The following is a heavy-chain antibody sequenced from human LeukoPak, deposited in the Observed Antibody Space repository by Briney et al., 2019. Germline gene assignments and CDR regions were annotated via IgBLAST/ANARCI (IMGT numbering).Heavy chain of an antibody. J-gene: IGHJ2*01. CDR2: INPSGGST. CDR1: GYTFTSCY. D-gene: IGHD4-17*01. Sequence: ASVKVSCKASGYTFTSCYMHWVRQAPGQGLEWMGIINPSGGSTSYAQKFQGRVTMTRDTSTSTVYMELSSLRSEDTAVYYCARDSSYGDYPHWYFDLWGRGTLVTVSS. V-gene: IGHV1-46*01. CDR3: ARDSSYGDYPHWYFDL.